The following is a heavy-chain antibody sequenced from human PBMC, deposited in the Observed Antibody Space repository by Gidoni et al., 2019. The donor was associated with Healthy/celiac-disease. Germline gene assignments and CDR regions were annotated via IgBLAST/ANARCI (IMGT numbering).Heavy chain of an antibody. CDR3: ASRTTFYDGSGSYQEFRGRPFGY. D-gene: IGHD3-10*01. J-gene: IGHJ4*02. V-gene: IGHV4-34*01. CDR2: SNPSGIT. Sequence: QVQLQQWGAGLLKPSETLSLTCAVYGGSFSGYYWSWIRQPPGKGLEWLGESNPSGITNYNPSLKSRVTISVDTSKNQFSLKLSSGTAADTAVYYCASRTTFYDGSGSYQEFRGRPFGYWGQGTLVTVSS. CDR1: GGSFSGYY.